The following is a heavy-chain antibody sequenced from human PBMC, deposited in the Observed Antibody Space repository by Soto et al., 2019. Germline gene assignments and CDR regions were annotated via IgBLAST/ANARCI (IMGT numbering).Heavy chain of an antibody. J-gene: IGHJ6*02. D-gene: IGHD2-21*02. Sequence: GESLKISCKGSGYSFTSYWIGWVRQMPGKGLEWMGIIYPGDSNTRYSPSFQGQVTISADKSISTAYLQWSSLKASDTAMYYCARKSLRSHYYYYYGMDVWGQGTTVTVSS. CDR2: IYPGDSNT. CDR3: ARKSLRSHYYYYYGMDV. CDR1: GYSFTSYW. V-gene: IGHV5-51*01.